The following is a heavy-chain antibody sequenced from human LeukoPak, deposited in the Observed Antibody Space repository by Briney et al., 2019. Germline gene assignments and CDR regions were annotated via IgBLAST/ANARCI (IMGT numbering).Heavy chain of an antibody. J-gene: IGHJ5*02. CDR1: GYTFTAYY. CDR2: INPNSGGT. CDR3: ARPGNNYNWFDP. D-gene: IGHD1-1*01. V-gene: IGHV1-2*02. Sequence: ASVKVSCKASGYTFTAYYMHWVRQAPGQGLEWMGWINPNSGGTNYAQKFQGRVTMTRDTSISTAYMELSRLRSDDTAVYYCARPGNNYNWFDPWGQGTLVTVSS.